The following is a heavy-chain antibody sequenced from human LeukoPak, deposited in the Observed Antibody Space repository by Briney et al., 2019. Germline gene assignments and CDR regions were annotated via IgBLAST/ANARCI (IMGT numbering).Heavy chain of an antibody. J-gene: IGHJ4*02. CDR1: GDSVSSNSAA. D-gene: IGHD3-3*01. V-gene: IGHV6-1*01. Sequence: SQTLSLTCAISGDSVSSNSAAWNWIRQSPSRGLEWLGRTYYRSKWYNDYAVSVKSRITINPDTSKNQFSLQLNSVTPEDTAVYYCARDLRWDSSDFSFSPPTTTLYYFDYWGQGTLVTVSS. CDR2: TYYRSKWYN. CDR3: ARDLRWDSSDFSFSPPTTTLYYFDY.